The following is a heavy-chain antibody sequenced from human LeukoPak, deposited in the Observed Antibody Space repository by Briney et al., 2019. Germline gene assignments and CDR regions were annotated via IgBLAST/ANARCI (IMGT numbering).Heavy chain of an antibody. D-gene: IGHD5-18*01. J-gene: IGHJ3*02. V-gene: IGHV4-59*01. CDR2: IYYSGST. CDR1: GGSFSTYY. Sequence: SETLSLTCTVSGGSFSTYYWSWIRQPPGKGLEWIAYIYYSGSTNYNPSLKSRVTISVDTSKNQFSLKLSSVTAADTAVYYCARSGYRYGADASEIWGQGTMVTVSS. CDR3: ARSGYRYGADASEI.